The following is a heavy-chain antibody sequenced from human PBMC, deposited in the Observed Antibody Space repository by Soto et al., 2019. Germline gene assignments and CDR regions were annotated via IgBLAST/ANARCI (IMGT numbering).Heavy chain of an antibody. J-gene: IGHJ3*02. CDR2: IRSKVYGGTT. CDR3: TRVENWNDSAFDI. V-gene: IGHV3-49*03. Sequence: GGSLRLSCTASGFTFGDYAMSWFRQTPGKGLEWVGFIRSKVYGGTTEYAASVKGRFTISRDDSKTIAYLQMNSLKTEDTAVYYCTRVENWNDSAFDIWGQGTMVTVSS. CDR1: GFTFGDYA. D-gene: IGHD1-1*01.